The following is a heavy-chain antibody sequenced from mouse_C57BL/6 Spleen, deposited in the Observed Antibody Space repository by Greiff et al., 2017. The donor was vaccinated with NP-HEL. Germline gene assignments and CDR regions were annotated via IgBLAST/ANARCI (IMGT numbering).Heavy chain of an antibody. D-gene: IGHD1-1*01. Sequence: QVQLKQPGAELVRPGASVKLSCKASGYTFTDYYINWVKQRPGQGLEWIARIYPGSGNTYYNEKFKGKATLTAEKSSSTAYMQLSSLTSEDSAVYFCARGGGYYPFAYWGQGTLVTVSA. V-gene: IGHV1-76*01. CDR2: IYPGSGNT. J-gene: IGHJ3*01. CDR3: ARGGGYYPFAY. CDR1: GYTFTDYY.